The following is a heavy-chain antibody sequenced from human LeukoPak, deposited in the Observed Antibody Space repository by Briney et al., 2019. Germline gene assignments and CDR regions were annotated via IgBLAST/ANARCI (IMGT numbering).Heavy chain of an antibody. V-gene: IGHV3-30-3*01. D-gene: IGHD3-22*01. J-gene: IGHJ4*02. Sequence: GGSLRLSCAASGFTFSSYAMHWVRQAPGKGLEWVAVISYDGSNKYYADSVKGRFTISRDTSKNTLYLQMNSLRAEDTAVYYCARDPVTYYYDSTGHYFDYWGQGTLVTVSS. CDR2: ISYDGSNK. CDR1: GFTFSSYA. CDR3: ARDPVTYYYDSTGHYFDY.